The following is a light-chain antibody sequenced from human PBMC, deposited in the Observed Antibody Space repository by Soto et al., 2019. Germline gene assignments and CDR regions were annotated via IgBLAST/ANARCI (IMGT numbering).Light chain of an antibody. CDR3: QQYGSSLT. CDR2: GAA. CDR1: QSVSSSY. Sequence: EIVLTQSPGTLSLSPGERATLSCRASQSVSSSYLAWYQQKPGQAPRLLIYGAASRATGIPDRFSSSGSGTEFTITINRLEHEDFAVYYCQQYGSSLTVGGGTQVEIK. V-gene: IGKV3-20*01. J-gene: IGKJ4*01.